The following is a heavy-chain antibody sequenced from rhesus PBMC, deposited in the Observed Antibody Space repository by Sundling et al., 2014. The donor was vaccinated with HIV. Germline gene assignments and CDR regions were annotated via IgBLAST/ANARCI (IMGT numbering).Heavy chain of an antibody. J-gene: IGHJ4*01. CDR3: ARDVNTLTSY. CDR1: GDSIRGGYG. CDR2: IYTSSGNT. Sequence: QVQLQESGPGLLKPSETLSLTCTVSGDSIRGGYGWGWVRQLPGKGLEWIGCIYTSSGNTYYNPSLKTRVTISTDTSKDHLSLKLNSVTAADTAVYYCARDVNTLTSYWGQGVLVTVSS. D-gene: IGHD4-23*01. V-gene: IGHV4-127*01.